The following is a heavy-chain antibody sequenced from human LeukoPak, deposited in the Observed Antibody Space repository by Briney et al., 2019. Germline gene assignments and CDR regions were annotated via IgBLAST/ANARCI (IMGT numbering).Heavy chain of an antibody. CDR1: GFTSNSYS. J-gene: IGHJ4*02. V-gene: IGHV3-21*01. Sequence: PGGSLRLSCAASGFTSNSYSINWVRQAPGKGLDWVSSISSSSNYIYYADSVKGRFTISRDNAKNSLYLQMNSLRAEDTAVYYCARISSGRSTYYFDYWGQGTLVTVSS. CDR2: ISSSSNYI. D-gene: IGHD1-26*01. CDR3: ARISSGRSTYYFDY.